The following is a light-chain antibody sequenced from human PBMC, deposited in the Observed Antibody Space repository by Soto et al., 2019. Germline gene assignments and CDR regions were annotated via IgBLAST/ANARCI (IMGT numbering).Light chain of an antibody. CDR2: DAS. V-gene: IGKV1-33*01. CDR1: QDIKNY. Sequence: DIQMTQSPSSLSASVGDRFTITCHASQDIKNYLNWYQQKSGKAPKLLIDDASNLETGVPSRFSGSGSGTHFTFTISSLQPEDIATYYRQQYDDLPITFGQGTRLEIK. CDR3: QQYDDLPIT. J-gene: IGKJ5*01.